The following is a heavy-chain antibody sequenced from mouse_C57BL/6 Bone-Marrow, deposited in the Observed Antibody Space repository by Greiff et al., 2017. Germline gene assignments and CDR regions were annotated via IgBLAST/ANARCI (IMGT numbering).Heavy chain of an antibody. J-gene: IGHJ4*01. CDR3: EKYMDVYCVYAMGY. D-gene: IGHD2-3*01. CDR1: GYTFTSYG. Sequence: VKLQESGAELARPGASVKLSCKASGYTFTSYGISWVKQRTGQGLEWIGEIYPRSGNTYYNEKFKGKATLTADKSSSTAYMELRSLTSEDSAVYFCEKYMDVYCVYAMGYWGQGTSVTVSS. V-gene: IGHV1-81*01. CDR2: IYPRSGNT.